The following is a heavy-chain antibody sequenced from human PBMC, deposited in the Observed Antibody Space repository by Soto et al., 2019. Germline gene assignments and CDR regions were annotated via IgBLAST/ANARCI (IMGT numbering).Heavy chain of an antibody. Sequence: EVQLLESGGGLVQPGESLRLSCAASGFIFSDYAMTWVRQAPGKGLEWVSGISGSGESIYYADSVEGRFTISRDNTKNTLYLQMNSLRGEDTAVYYCARDRHGSDWYTYYFYTLAVWGQGTTVTVFS. CDR2: ISGSGESI. CDR1: GFIFSDYA. CDR3: ARDRHGSDWYTYYFYTLAV. J-gene: IGHJ6*02. D-gene: IGHD6-13*01. V-gene: IGHV3-23*01.